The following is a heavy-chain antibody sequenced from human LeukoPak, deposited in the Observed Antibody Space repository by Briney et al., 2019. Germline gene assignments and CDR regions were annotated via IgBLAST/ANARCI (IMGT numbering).Heavy chain of an antibody. V-gene: IGHV3-9*01. D-gene: IGHD6-19*01. CDR2: ISWNSGSI. J-gene: IGHJ4*02. CDR3: AKDIRMGVAGFDYFDY. Sequence: GGSLRLSCAASGFTFDDYAMHWVRQAPGKGLEWVSGISWNSGSIGYADSVKGRFTISRDNAKNSLYLQMNSLRAEDTALYYCAKDIRMGVAGFDYFDYWGQGTLVTVSS. CDR1: GFTFDDYA.